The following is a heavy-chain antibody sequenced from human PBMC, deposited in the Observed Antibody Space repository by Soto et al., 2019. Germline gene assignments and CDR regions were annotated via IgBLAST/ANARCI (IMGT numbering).Heavy chain of an antibody. CDR1: GFTFSSYA. CDR3: ARVRGLSSGWPNFDY. D-gene: IGHD6-19*01. CDR2: ISYDGSNK. J-gene: IGHJ4*02. V-gene: IGHV3-30-3*01. Sequence: QVQLVESGGGVVQPGRSLRLSCAASGFTFSSYAMHWVRQAPGKGLEWVAVISYDGSNKYYADSVKGRFTISRDNSKNTLYLQMNSLRAEDTAVYYCARVRGLSSGWPNFDYWGQGTLVTVSS.